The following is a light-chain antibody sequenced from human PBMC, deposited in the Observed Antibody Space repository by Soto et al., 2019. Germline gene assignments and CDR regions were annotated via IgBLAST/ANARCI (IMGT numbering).Light chain of an antibody. Sequence: EIVMTQSPATLPVSPGERATLSCRADQSINHNSACSQQKPGQAPRLLIYGASARAPGVPARFSGSGSETEFTLTISSVQSEDCAVCFCQQYSHWPPYTFGQGTKLEIK. CDR1: QSINHN. CDR3: QQYSHWPPYT. J-gene: IGKJ2*01. V-gene: IGKV3-15*01. CDR2: GAS.